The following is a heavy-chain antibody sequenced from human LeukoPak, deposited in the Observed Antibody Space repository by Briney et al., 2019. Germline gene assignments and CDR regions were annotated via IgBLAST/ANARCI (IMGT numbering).Heavy chain of an antibody. CDR2: MNPNSGNT. J-gene: IGHJ4*02. Sequence: ASVKVSCKASGYTFTSYDINWVRQATGQGLEWMGWMNPNSGNTGYAQKFQGRVTMTRNTSISTAYMELSSLKSEDTAVYYCARGPGDSSSWYPFNWGQGTLVTVSS. CDR3: ARGPGDSSSWYPFN. CDR1: GYTFTSYD. D-gene: IGHD6-13*01. V-gene: IGHV1-8*01.